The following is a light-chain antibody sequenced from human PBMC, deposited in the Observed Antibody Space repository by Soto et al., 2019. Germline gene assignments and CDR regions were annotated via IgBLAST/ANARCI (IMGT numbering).Light chain of an antibody. Sequence: EIVLTQSPGTLSLSPGERATLSCRASQSVSSNYLVWYQQKPDQAPRLLIYGASSRATGIPDRFSGRGSGTGFTLTISRLEPGDFAVFYCQQYGSSPWTFGQGTKVEIK. CDR1: QSVSSNY. J-gene: IGKJ1*01. CDR2: GAS. CDR3: QQYGSSPWT. V-gene: IGKV3-20*01.